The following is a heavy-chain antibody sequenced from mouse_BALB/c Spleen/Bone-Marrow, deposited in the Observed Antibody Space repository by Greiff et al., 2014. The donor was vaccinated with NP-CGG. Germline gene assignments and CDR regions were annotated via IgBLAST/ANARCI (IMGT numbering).Heavy chain of an antibody. Sequence: QVQLQQSGAELMKPGASVKISCKATGYTFTNYWILWVKQRPGHGLEWIGEILPGSGTTNYNEKFKGKATLTADTSSNTAYMQLSSLTSEDSAVYYCARSSLLRLRYVMDSWGQGTSVPVPS. CDR3: ARSSLLRLRYVMDS. V-gene: IGHV1-9*01. CDR1: GYTFTNYW. D-gene: IGHD1-2*01. J-gene: IGHJ4*01. CDR2: ILPGSGTT.